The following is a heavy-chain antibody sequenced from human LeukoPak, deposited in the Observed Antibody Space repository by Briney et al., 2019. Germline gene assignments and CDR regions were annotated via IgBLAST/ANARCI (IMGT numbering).Heavy chain of an antibody. Sequence: GRSLRLSCAASGFTFSSYGMHWVRQAPGKGLEWVAVMWYDGSNKYYADSVKGRFTISRDNSKNTLYLQMNSLRAEDTAVYYCAREMYYYDSSGYYFDYWGQGTLVTVSS. CDR3: AREMYYYDSSGYYFDY. V-gene: IGHV3-33*01. D-gene: IGHD3-22*01. CDR1: GFTFSSYG. J-gene: IGHJ4*02. CDR2: MWYDGSNK.